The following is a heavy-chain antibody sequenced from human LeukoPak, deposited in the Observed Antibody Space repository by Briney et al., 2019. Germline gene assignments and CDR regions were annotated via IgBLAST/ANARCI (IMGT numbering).Heavy chain of an antibody. Sequence: GGSLRLSCAASGFTFSSYGMHWVRQAPVKGLEWVAVIWYDGSNKYYADSVKGRFTISRDNSKNTLYLQMNSLRAEDTAVYYCARGYYGMDVWGQGTTVTVSS. J-gene: IGHJ6*02. V-gene: IGHV3-33*01. CDR2: IWYDGSNK. CDR3: ARGYYGMDV. CDR1: GFTFSSYG.